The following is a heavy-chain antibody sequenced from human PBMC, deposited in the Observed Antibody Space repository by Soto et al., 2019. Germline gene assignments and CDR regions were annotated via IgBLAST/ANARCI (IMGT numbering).Heavy chain of an antibody. D-gene: IGHD3-9*01. V-gene: IGHV2-70*01. Sequence: SGPTLVNPTQTLTLTCTFSGFSLSTSGMCVSWIRQPPGKALEWLALIDWDDDKYYSTSLKNRLTISKDTSKNQVVLTMTNMEPVDAATYYXARILYPTDILTGYYRSSGAFDIWGQGTMVTVS. J-gene: IGHJ3*02. CDR2: IDWDDDK. CDR3: ARILYPTDILTGYYRSSGAFDI. CDR1: GFSLSTSGMC.